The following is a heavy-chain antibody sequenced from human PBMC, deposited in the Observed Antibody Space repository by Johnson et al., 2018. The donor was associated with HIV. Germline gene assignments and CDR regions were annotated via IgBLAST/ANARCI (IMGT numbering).Heavy chain of an antibody. V-gene: IGHV3-7*02. D-gene: IGHD6-6*01. CDR2: IKQDGSEK. Sequence: VQLVESGGGLVQPGGSMRLSCAASGFTFSSYWMSWVRQAPGKGLEWVANIKQDGSEKYYVDSVKGRFTISRDNAKNSLYLQMNSLRAEDTAVYYCARYTSPFIAARRDAFDIWGQGTMVTVSS. CDR1: GFTFSSYW. J-gene: IGHJ3*02. CDR3: ARYTSPFIAARRDAFDI.